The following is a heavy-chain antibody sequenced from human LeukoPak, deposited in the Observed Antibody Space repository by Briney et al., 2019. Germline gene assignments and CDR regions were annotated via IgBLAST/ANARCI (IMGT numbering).Heavy chain of an antibody. CDR3: ARATFPHYDRHPNSIDP. J-gene: IGHJ5*02. Sequence: SETLSLTCTVSGGSVSSGSYYWSWIRQPPGKGLEWIGYIYYSGSTNYNPSLKSRVTISVDTSKNQFSLKLSSVTAADTAVYYCARATFPHYDRHPNSIDPWGQGTLVTVSS. V-gene: IGHV4-61*01. CDR2: IYYSGST. CDR1: GGSVSSGSYY. D-gene: IGHD5-12*01.